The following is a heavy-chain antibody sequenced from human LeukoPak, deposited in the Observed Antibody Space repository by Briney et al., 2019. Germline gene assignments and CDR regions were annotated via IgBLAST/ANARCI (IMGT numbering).Heavy chain of an antibody. V-gene: IGHV3-23*01. Sequence: GPSLRPSCAASGFTFSNYAMSWVRQAPGKGLEWVSAITGSGGNTYYADSVKGRFTISRDNSKNTVFLQMNSLRAEDTAVYYCAKWGDYDVLAGYYVSDYWGQGTLVTVSP. CDR3: AKWGDYDVLAGYYVSDY. CDR1: GFTFSNYA. CDR2: ITGSGGNT. J-gene: IGHJ4*02. D-gene: IGHD3-9*01.